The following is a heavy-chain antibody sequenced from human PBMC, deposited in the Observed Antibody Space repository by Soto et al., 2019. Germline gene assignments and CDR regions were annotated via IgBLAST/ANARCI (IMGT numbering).Heavy chain of an antibody. Sequence: EVKLVESGGGLVQPGGSLRLSCAASGFTFTNYWMYWVRQAPGKGLVWVSRINSDGSVSSYADSVKGRLTISRDNVKNTLYLQMNSLRAEDTAVYYCARGDCVGGTCYSLAGSFYYYMHVWGKGTTVTVFS. J-gene: IGHJ6*03. CDR3: ARGDCVGGTCYSLAGSFYYYMHV. CDR1: GFTFTNYW. D-gene: IGHD2-15*01. CDR2: INSDGSVS. V-gene: IGHV3-74*01.